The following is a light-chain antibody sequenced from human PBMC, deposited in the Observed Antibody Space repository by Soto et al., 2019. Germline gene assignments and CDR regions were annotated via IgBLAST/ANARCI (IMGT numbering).Light chain of an antibody. Sequence: QAVVTQPASVSGSPGQSITISCTGTSSDVGGYIYVSWYQQLPGKAPKLMIYEVSNRPSGVSNRFSGSKSGNTASLTISGLQAEDEADYYCSSYTTSSTLVFGTGTKLTVL. CDR1: SSDVGGYIY. CDR2: EVS. CDR3: SSYTTSSTLV. V-gene: IGLV2-14*01. J-gene: IGLJ1*01.